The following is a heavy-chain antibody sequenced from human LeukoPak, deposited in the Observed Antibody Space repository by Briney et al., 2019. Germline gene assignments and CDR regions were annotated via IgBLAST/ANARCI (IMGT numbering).Heavy chain of an antibody. Sequence: PSETLSLTCTVSGGFISSSNYYWGWIRQPPGKGLEWIGSIYYSGYTYYNPSVESRVTISVDTSENQFSLKLSSVTAADTAVYYCAKHYMGSYDNRGLDYWGQGSLVTVSS. J-gene: IGHJ4*02. CDR2: IYYSGYT. CDR3: AKHYMGSYDNRGLDY. CDR1: GGFISSSNYY. D-gene: IGHD3-10*01. V-gene: IGHV4-39*01.